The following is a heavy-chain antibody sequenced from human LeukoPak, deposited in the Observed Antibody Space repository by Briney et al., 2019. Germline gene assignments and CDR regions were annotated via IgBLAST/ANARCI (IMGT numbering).Heavy chain of an antibody. D-gene: IGHD6-13*01. CDR1: GFTFSSYA. Sequence: GGSLRLSCAASGFTFSSYAMHWVRQAPGKGLEWVAVISYDGSNKYYADSVKGRFTISRDNSKNTLYLQMNSLRAEDTAVYYCAREGYSSSWSFSETYYFDYWGQGTLVTVSS. CDR3: AREGYSSSWSFSETYYFDY. J-gene: IGHJ4*02. V-gene: IGHV3-30*04. CDR2: ISYDGSNK.